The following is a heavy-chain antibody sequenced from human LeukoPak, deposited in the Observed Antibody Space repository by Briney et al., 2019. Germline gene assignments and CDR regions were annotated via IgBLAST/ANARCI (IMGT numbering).Heavy chain of an antibody. CDR3: ARDACGVDCYGIDN. J-gene: IGHJ4*02. CDR1: GFTVSSNC. V-gene: IGHV3-53*01. Sequence: GGSLRLSCAASGFTVSSNCMTWVRQAPGKGLEWVSVIYSGGSTYYADSVKGRFTISRDNSKNTLYLQMNSLRAEDTAVYYCARDACGVDCYGIDNRGQGTLVTVSS. CDR2: IYSGGST. D-gene: IGHD2-21*02.